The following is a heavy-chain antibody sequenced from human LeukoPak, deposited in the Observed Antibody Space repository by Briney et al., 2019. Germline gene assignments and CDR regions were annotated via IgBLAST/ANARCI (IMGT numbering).Heavy chain of an antibody. CDR1: GFTSSNYA. V-gene: IGHV3-23*01. CDR3: AKAVYDFWSGYQFDY. J-gene: IGHJ4*02. Sequence: GGSLRLSCAATGFTSSNYAMSWVRQAPGKGLEWVSTISGSGYSTYYVDSVMGRFTISRDNSKNTLYLQMNSLRAEDTAVYYCAKAVYDFWSGYQFDYWGQGTLATVSS. CDR2: ISGSGYST. D-gene: IGHD3-3*01.